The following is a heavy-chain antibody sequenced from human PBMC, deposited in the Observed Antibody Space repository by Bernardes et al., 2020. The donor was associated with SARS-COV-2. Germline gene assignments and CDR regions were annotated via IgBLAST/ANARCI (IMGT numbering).Heavy chain of an antibody. CDR1: GFTFDNYA. V-gene: IGHV3-23*01. CDR3: ARYCVSTTCYGSYYGMDV. CDR2: IGNSGVST. D-gene: IGHD2-2*01. J-gene: IGHJ6*02. Sequence: GSMRLSCAASGFTFDNYAMSWVRPAPGKGLEWVSAIGNSGVSTYYADSVTGRFTISRDNSKNTLYLQMNSLRAEDAAVYYCARYCVSTTCYGSYYGMDVWGQGTTVTVSS.